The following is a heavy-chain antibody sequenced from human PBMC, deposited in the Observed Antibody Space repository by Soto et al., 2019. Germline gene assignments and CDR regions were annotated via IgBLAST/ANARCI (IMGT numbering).Heavy chain of an antibody. D-gene: IGHD6-6*01. CDR1: GFTFSSYA. CDR2: ISGSDDST. V-gene: IGHV3-23*01. CDR3: AKRSSSSTFDY. J-gene: IGHJ4*02. Sequence: EVQLLESGGGLVQPGESLRLSCAASGFTFSSYAMRWVRQAPGKGLEWVSVISGSDDSTYYADSVKGRFTISRDNSKNTLYLQMNSLRAEDTAVYYCAKRSSSSTFDYWGQGTLVTVCS.